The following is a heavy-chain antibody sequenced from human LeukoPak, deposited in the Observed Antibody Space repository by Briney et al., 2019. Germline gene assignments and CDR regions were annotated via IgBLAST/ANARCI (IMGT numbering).Heavy chain of an antibody. V-gene: IGHV4-59*01. Sequence: SETLSLTCTVSGGSISSYYWSWIRQPPGKGLEWIGYIYYSGSTNYNPSLKSRVTISVDTSKNQFSLKLSSVTAADTAVYYCARARERDYYYYYYMDVWGKGTTVTVSS. J-gene: IGHJ6*03. CDR2: IYYSGST. D-gene: IGHD1-26*01. CDR3: ARARERDYYYYYYMDV. CDR1: GGSISSYY.